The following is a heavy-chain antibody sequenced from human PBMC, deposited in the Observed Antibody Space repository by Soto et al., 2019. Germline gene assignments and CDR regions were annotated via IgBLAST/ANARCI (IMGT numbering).Heavy chain of an antibody. J-gene: IGHJ6*02. Sequence: SGPTLVNPTQTLTLTCTFSGFSLSTSGVAVGWIRQPPGKALEWLALIYWNDDKRYSPSLKSRLTITKDTSKNQVVLTMTNMDPVDTETYSCANSNNYSYYYAMDVWGQGTTVTVSS. V-gene: IGHV2-5*01. CDR2: IYWNDDK. CDR1: GFSLSTSGVA. CDR3: ANSNNYSYYYAMDV.